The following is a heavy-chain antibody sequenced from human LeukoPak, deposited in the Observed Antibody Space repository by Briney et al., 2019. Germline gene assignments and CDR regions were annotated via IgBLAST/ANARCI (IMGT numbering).Heavy chain of an antibody. CDR1: GGSISSYY. V-gene: IGHV4-59*01. CDR3: ARDRVVVAATRYYYYGMDV. D-gene: IGHD2-15*01. CDR2: IYYSGST. Sequence: SETLSLTCTVSGGSISSYYWSWIRQPPGKGLEWIGYIYYSGSTNYNPSLESRVTISVDTSKNQFSLKLSSVTAADTAVYYCARDRVVVAATRYYYYGMDVWGQGTTVTVSS. J-gene: IGHJ6*02.